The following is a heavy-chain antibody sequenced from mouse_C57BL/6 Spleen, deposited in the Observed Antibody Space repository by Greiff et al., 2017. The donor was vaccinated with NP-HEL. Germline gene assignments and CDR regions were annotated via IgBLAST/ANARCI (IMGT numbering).Heavy chain of an antibody. V-gene: IGHV8-12*01. D-gene: IGHD1-1*01. CDR2: IYCDDDK. CDR1: GFSLSTSGMG. J-gene: IGHJ2*01. CDR3: ARSCSLFVEYFDY. Sequence: QVTLKVCGPGILQSSQTLSLTCSFSGFSLSTSGMGVIWIRQPSGLGLEWLVHIYCDDDKRYNPSLKRLLTISKDTSRNQVFLKFTSVDTADTATYYWARSCSLFVEYFDYWGQGTTLTVSS.